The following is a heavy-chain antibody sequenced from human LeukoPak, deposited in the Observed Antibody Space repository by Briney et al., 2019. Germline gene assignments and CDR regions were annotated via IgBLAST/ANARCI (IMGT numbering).Heavy chain of an antibody. Sequence: GGSLRLSCAASESTFRGYWMHWVRQAPGKGLVWVSRIKSDGSSTSYADSVKGRFTISRDNAKNTLYLQMNSLRAEDTAVYYCAKGDYWGQGTLVTVSS. CDR3: AKGDY. V-gene: IGHV3-74*01. J-gene: IGHJ4*02. CDR1: ESTFRGYW. CDR2: IKSDGSST.